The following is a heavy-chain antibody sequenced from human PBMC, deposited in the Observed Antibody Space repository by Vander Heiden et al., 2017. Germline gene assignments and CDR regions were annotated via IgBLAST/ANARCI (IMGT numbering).Heavy chain of an antibody. Sequence: EVQLVESVVGLAQPGRSLRLFCTTCGFALGDYAMSWLRQAPGKGLEWVGLVRSKIYGGTTEYAASVKGRFTISRDDSKSIAYLQMNSLKTEDTAVYYCTRGETLVGAKYYFDNWGQGTLVTVSS. CDR2: VRSKIYGGTT. J-gene: IGHJ4*02. V-gene: IGHV3-49*03. D-gene: IGHD1-26*01. CDR1: GFALGDYA. CDR3: TRGETLVGAKYYFDN.